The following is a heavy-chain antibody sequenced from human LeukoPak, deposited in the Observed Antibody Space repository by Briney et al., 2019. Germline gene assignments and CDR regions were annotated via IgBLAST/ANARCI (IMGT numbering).Heavy chain of an antibody. Sequence: GASVKVSCKASGYTFTSYGISWVRQAPGQGLEWMGWISAYNGNTNYAQKLQGRVTMTTDTSTSTAYMELRSLRSDDTAVYYCARDPACSGGSCYSPDYWGQGTLVTVSS. CDR2: ISAYNGNT. J-gene: IGHJ4*02. CDR1: GYTFTSYG. CDR3: ARDPACSGGSCYSPDY. V-gene: IGHV1-18*01. D-gene: IGHD2-15*01.